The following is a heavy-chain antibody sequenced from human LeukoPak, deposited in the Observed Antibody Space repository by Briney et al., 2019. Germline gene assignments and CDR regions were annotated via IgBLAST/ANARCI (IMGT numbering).Heavy chain of an antibody. Sequence: GGSLRLSCAASGFTFSSYWMSWVRQAPGKGLEWVANIKQDGSEKYYVDSVKGRFTISRDNAKNSLYLQMNSLRAEDTAVYYCARVGSSWYRGFDYWGQGALVTVSS. V-gene: IGHV3-7*01. CDR1: GFTFSSYW. J-gene: IGHJ4*02. CDR2: IKQDGSEK. D-gene: IGHD6-13*01. CDR3: ARVGSSWYRGFDY.